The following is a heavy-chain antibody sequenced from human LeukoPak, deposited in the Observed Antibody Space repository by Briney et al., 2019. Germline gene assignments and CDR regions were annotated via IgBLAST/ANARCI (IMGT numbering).Heavy chain of an antibody. CDR3: GRSTVTVPYSFDS. Sequence: SETLSLTCTVSGGSISSYYWSWIRQPPGKGLEWIGYIYYSGSTNYNPSLKSRVTISVDTSKKQFSLKMSCVTAAGTAGYYGGRSTVTVPYSFDSRGQGTLAPLS. D-gene: IGHD4-17*01. J-gene: IGHJ4*02. V-gene: IGHV4-59*08. CDR2: IYYSGST. CDR1: GGSISSYY.